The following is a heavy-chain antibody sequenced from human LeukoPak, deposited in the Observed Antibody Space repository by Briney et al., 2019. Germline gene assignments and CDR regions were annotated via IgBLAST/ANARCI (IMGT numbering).Heavy chain of an antibody. CDR3: ARVCSGTGAHYFDY. D-gene: IGHD1-26*01. CDR1: GGSISSSNW. V-gene: IGHV4-4*02. Sequence: KPSETLSLTCAVSGGSISSSNWWSWVRQPPGKGLEWIGSIYYSGSTYYNPSLKSRVTISVDTSKNQFSLKLSSVTAADTAVYYCARVCSGTGAHYFDYWGQGTLVTVSS. J-gene: IGHJ4*02. CDR2: IYYSGST.